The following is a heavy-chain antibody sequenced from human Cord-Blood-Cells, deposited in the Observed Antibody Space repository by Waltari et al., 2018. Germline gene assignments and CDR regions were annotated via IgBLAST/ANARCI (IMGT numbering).Heavy chain of an antibody. V-gene: IGHV4-39*01. D-gene: IGHD6-19*01. CDR1: GGSISSSRYY. CDR2: IYYSGST. Sequence: QLQLQESGPGLVKPSETLSLTCTVSGGSISSSRYYWGWLRQPPGKGLEWIGSIYYSGSTYYNPSLKSRVTISVDTSKNQFSLKLSSVTAADTAVYYCASLSGYSSGWYAFDIWGQGTMVTVSS. J-gene: IGHJ3*02. CDR3: ASLSGYSSGWYAFDI.